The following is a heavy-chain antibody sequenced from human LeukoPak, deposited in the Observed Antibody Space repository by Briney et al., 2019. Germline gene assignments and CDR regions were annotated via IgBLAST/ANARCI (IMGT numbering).Heavy chain of an antibody. CDR3: TRDFGPYGMDV. V-gene: IGHV3-74*01. CDR2: INSDGSTT. D-gene: IGHD3-16*01. CDR1: GFSFSSSW. J-gene: IGHJ6*02. Sequence: GGSLRLSCAASGFSFSSSWMHWVRQAPGTGLVWVSRINSDGSTTNYADSVKGRFTISRDNAMSTLYLQMNSLRAEDTAVYYCTRDFGPYGMDVWGQGTTVTVSS.